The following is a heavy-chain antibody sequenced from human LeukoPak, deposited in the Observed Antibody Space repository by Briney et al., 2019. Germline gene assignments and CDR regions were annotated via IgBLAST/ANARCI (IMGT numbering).Heavy chain of an antibody. CDR3: AIIVGANTFDY. Sequence: RASVKVSCKASGYTFTSYYMHWVRQAPGQGLEWMGIINPSGGSTSYAQKLQGRVTMTRDTSTSTVYMELSSLRSEDTAVYYCAIIVGANTFDYWGQGTLVTVSS. CDR1: GYTFTSYY. V-gene: IGHV1-46*01. J-gene: IGHJ4*02. CDR2: INPSGGST. D-gene: IGHD1-26*01.